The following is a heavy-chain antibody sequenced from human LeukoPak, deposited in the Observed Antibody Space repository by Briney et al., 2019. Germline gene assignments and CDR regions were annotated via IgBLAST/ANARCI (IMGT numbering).Heavy chain of an antibody. D-gene: IGHD2-8*02. CDR2: ISGGGGST. V-gene: IGHV3-23*01. CDR1: GFTFSSYV. Sequence: PGGSLRLSCAVSGFTFSSYVMSWVRQAPGKGLEWVSTISGGGGSTYYADSVKGRFTVSRDNSKNTLYLQMNSLRAEDSAVYYCAAQPCSGGVCYLDYWGQGTLVTVSS. CDR3: AAQPCSGGVCYLDY. J-gene: IGHJ4*02.